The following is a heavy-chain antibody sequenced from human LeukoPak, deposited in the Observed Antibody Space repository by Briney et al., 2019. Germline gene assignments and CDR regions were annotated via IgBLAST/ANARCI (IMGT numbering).Heavy chain of an antibody. J-gene: IGHJ4*02. CDR1: GYTYTNYG. CDR3: ARDHTRDSIVVMVLIDY. V-gene: IGHV1-18*01. Sequence: ASVTVSFKSSGYTYTNYGINWVRQAPGQGPAWMGWISAYNGNTNYAKKFEGRVTMSTDTSTSTVYLELWSLVSDDTGVYYCARDHTRDSIVVMVLIDYWGQGTLVTVSS. D-gene: IGHD2-15*01. CDR2: ISAYNGNT.